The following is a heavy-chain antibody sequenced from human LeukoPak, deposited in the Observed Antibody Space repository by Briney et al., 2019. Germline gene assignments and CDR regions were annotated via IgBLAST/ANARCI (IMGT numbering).Heavy chain of an antibody. CDR2: INPSNGGT. D-gene: IGHD6-19*01. J-gene: IGHJ4*02. V-gene: IGHV1-2*06. CDR3: YLEGVPVTGTSYY. Sequence: ASVKVSCKASGRTFTDYYMHWVRQAPGQGLEWMGRINPSNGGTHYAQTFQGRVTMTRDTSISTAYMELSRLRFDDTAVYYCYLEGVPVTGTSYYWGQGTLATVSS. CDR1: GRTFTDYY.